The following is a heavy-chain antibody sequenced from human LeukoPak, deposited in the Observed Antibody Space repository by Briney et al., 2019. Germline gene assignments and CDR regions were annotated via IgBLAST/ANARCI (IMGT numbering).Heavy chain of an antibody. J-gene: IGHJ3*02. D-gene: IGHD5-18*01. CDR1: GGSISSGSYY. CDR2: IYYSGST. V-gene: IGHV4-61*01. CDR3: ARLKPVDTAMSTNAFDI. Sequence: SQTLSLTCTVSGGSISSGSYYWSWIRQPPGKGLEWIGYIYYSGSTNYNPSLKSRVTISVDTSKNQFSLKLSSVTAADTAVYYCARLKPVDTAMSTNAFDIWGQGTMVTVSS.